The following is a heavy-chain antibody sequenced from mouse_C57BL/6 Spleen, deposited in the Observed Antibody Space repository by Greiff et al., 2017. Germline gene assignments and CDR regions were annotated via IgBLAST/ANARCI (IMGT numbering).Heavy chain of an antibody. J-gene: IGHJ2*01. D-gene: IGHD1-1*01. CDR3: AIYYYGSSYGGYYFDY. V-gene: IGHV1-76*01. Sequence: QVQLQQSGAELVRPGASVKLSCKASGYTFTDYYINWVKQRPGQGLEWIARIYPGSGNTYYNEKFKGKATLTAEKSSSTAYMQLSSLTSGDSAVYFCAIYYYGSSYGGYYFDYWGQGTTLTVSS. CDR1: GYTFTDYY. CDR2: IYPGSGNT.